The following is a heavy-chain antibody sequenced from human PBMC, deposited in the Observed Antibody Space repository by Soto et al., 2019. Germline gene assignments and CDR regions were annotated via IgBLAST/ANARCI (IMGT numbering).Heavy chain of an antibody. Sequence: EVQLVESGGGLVQPGWSLRLSCAASGFTFSSYWMHWVRQDPGKGLVWVSRINSDGSRTNYADYVKGQFTISRDKAKNTLYLQMNSLRAEESAVYYCARGATGRWFFDLWGRGTLVTVSS. CDR2: INSDGSRT. CDR3: ARGATGRWFFDL. J-gene: IGHJ2*01. CDR1: GFTFSSYW. V-gene: IGHV3-74*01. D-gene: IGHD1-1*01.